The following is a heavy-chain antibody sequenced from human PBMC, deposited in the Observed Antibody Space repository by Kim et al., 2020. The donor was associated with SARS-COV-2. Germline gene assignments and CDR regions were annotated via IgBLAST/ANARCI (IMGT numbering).Heavy chain of an antibody. Sequence: AESLRLSCAASGYNFKSYGMHWVRQAPGKGLEWVAIISYDGSNEFYADSVKGRFTISRDNSKNTVYLQMNSLRAEDTALYYCVKGGSGRYSRYGMDVWGQGTTVTVSS. V-gene: IGHV3-30*18. D-gene: IGHD3-10*01. J-gene: IGHJ6*02. CDR2: ISYDGSNE. CDR1: GYNFKSYG. CDR3: VKGGSGRYSRYGMDV.